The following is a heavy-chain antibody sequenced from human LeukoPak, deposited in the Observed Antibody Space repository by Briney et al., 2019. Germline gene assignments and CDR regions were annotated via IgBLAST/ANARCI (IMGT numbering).Heavy chain of an antibody. CDR1: GGSFSGFY. D-gene: IGHD2-15*01. Sequence: SDTLSLTCAVYGGSFSGFYWSWNRHVPGKGLEWIGEINYTGSTSYNPSLKSRVTISVDTSKNQFSLKLTSVTAADTAVYYCARPPRHDFDDSRVHDAFDIWGQGTMVTVSS. V-gene: IGHV4-34*01. CDR3: ARPPRHDFDDSRVHDAFDI. J-gene: IGHJ3*02. CDR2: INYTGST.